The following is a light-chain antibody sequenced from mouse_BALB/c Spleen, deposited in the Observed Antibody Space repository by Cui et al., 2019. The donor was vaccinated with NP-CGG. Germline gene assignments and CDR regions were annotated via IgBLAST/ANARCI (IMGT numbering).Light chain of an antibody. V-gene: IGLV1*01. Sequence: QAVVTQESALITSPGETVTLTCRSSTGAVTTSNYANWVQEKPDHLFTGLIGGTNNRAPGVPARFSGSLIGDKAALTITGAQIEDEAIYFCALWYSNHWVFGGGTKLTVL. CDR1: TGAVTTSNY. CDR3: ALWYSNHWV. J-gene: IGLJ1*01. CDR2: GTN.